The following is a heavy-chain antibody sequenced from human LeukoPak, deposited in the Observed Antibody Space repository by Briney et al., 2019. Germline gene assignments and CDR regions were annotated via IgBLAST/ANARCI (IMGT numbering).Heavy chain of an antibody. CDR1: GYTFTGYY. D-gene: IGHD2-2*01. J-gene: IGHJ3*02. Sequence: ASVKVSCKASGYTFTGYYMHWVRQAPGQGLEWMGIINPSGGDASYTQKFQGRVTMTRDTSTRTVYMELSSLRSEDTAVYYCARERTLVPTAIGSAFDIWGQGTMVTVSS. CDR3: ARERTLVPTAIGSAFDI. V-gene: IGHV1-46*01. CDR2: INPSGGDA.